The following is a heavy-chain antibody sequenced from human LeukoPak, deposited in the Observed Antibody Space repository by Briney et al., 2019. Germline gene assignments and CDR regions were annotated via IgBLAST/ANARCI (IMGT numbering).Heavy chain of an antibody. Sequence: GGSLRLSCAASGFTFSSYGMHWVRQAPGKGLEWVAVIWYDGSNKYYADSVKGRFTISRDNSKNTLYLQMNSLRAEDTAVYYCAKGPLIVATISHYYYYMDVWGKGTTVTVSS. D-gene: IGHD5-12*01. V-gene: IGHV3-33*06. J-gene: IGHJ6*03. CDR2: IWYDGSNK. CDR1: GFTFSSYG. CDR3: AKGPLIVATISHYYYYMDV.